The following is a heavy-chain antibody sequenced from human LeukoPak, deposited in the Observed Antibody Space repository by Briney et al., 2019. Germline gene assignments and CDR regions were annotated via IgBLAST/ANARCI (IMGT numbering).Heavy chain of an antibody. J-gene: IGHJ4*02. CDR2: ISSSGVNT. Sequence: GGSLRLSCAASGFTFSSYAMSWVRQAPGKGLEWVSTISSSGVNTYYADSVKGRFTISGDNSKNTLYLQMNSLRAEDTAVYYCATHHTNSGTYTWDFFDYWGQGTLVTVSS. D-gene: IGHD1-26*01. V-gene: IGHV3-23*01. CDR3: ATHHTNSGTYTWDFFDY. CDR1: GFTFSSYA.